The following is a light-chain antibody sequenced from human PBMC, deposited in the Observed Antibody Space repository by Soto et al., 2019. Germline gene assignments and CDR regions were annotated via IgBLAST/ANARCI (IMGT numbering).Light chain of an antibody. J-gene: IGKJ2*01. V-gene: IGKV1-5*03. CDR3: QQYNSYPYT. Sequence: DIQMTQSPSTLSASVGDRATITCRASQSISSWLAWYQQKPGKAPKLLMYKASSLESGVPSRFSDSGSGTEFTLTISSLQPDDFATYYCQQYNSYPYTFGQGTKLEIK. CDR2: KAS. CDR1: QSISSW.